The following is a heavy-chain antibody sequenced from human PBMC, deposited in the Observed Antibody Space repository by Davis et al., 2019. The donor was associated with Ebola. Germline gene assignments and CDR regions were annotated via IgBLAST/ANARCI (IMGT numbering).Heavy chain of an antibody. CDR1: GGTFSTYA. CDR3: ARDLGDYGIDV. V-gene: IGHV1-69*13. CDR2: IIPIFGTA. J-gene: IGHJ6*04. D-gene: IGHD3-10*01. Sequence: AASVKVSCKASGGTFSTYAISWVRQAPGQGLEWMGGIIPIFGTANYAQKFRGRITITADESTSTAYMELSSLRSEDTAVYYCARDLGDYGIDVWGKGTTVTVSS.